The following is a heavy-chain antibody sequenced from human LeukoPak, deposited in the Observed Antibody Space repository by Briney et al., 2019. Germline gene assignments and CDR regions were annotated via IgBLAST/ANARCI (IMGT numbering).Heavy chain of an antibody. Sequence: PSETLSLTCVVSGYSISSGYLWAWIRQSPGKGLEWIGSTYHSGSAHYNPSLKSRVTISLETSKNQFSLKLFSVTAADAAVYYCARDPRWLTPDCTTTSCYENYFDPWGQGTLVTVSS. CDR1: GYSISSGYL. J-gene: IGHJ5*02. V-gene: IGHV4-38-2*02. CDR2: TYHSGSA. CDR3: ARDPRWLTPDCTTTSCYENYFDP. D-gene: IGHD2-2*01.